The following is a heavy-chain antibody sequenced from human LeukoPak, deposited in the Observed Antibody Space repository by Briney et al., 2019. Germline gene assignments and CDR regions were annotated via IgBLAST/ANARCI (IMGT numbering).Heavy chain of an antibody. Sequence: PSETLSLTCTVSGGSISSSSYYWGWIRQPPGKGLEWIGSIYYSGSTYYNPSLKSRVTISVDTSKNQFSLKLSSVTAADTAVYYCARHSNSGYYFDYWGQGTLVTVSS. D-gene: IGHD3-10*01. J-gene: IGHJ4*02. CDR1: GGSISSSSYY. CDR2: IYYSGST. CDR3: ARHSNSGYYFDY. V-gene: IGHV4-39*01.